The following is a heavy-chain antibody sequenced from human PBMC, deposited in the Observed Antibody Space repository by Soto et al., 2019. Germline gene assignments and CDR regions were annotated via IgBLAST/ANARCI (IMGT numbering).Heavy chain of an antibody. J-gene: IGHJ4*02. CDR1: GFTFGSYG. V-gene: IGHV3-30*18. Sequence: GGSLRVSCAGSGFTFGSYGMDWVRQAPGKGLEWVAVISYDGSNKYYADSVKGRFTISRDNSKNTLYLQMNSLRAEDTAVYYCAKDRMGAGVRGYFDYWGQRMLVTVSS. CDR3: AKDRMGAGVRGYFDY. D-gene: IGHD3-10*01. CDR2: ISYDGSNK.